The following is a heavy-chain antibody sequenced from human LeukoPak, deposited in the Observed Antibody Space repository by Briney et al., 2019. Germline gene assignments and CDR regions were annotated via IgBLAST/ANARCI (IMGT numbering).Heavy chain of an antibody. CDR3: AVNSTKHTFDT. V-gene: IGHV4-59*08. CDR1: GGSISTYY. D-gene: IGHD5/OR15-5a*01. J-gene: IGHJ3*02. CDR2: IYYSGST. Sequence: SETLSLTCTVSGGSISTYYWSWIRQSPGKGLEWIGSIYYSGSTNYNPSLKSRVSISVDTSKNQFSLELSSVTAADTAVCYCAVNSTKHTFDTWGQGTMVTVSS.